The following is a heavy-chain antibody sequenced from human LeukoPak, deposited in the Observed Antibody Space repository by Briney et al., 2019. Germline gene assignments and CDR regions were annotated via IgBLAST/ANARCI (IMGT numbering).Heavy chain of an antibody. CDR1: GGSISSYY. CDR3: ARAGKYITMVRGVIITAYYFDY. J-gene: IGHJ4*02. V-gene: IGHV4-59*12. Sequence: SETLSLTCTVSGGSISSYYWSWVRQPPGKGLEWIGYVSNRGSTDYNPSLKSRVIISIDTSKNQFSLKLSSVTAADTAVYYCARAGKYITMVRGVIITAYYFDYWGQGTLVTVSS. CDR2: VSNRGST. D-gene: IGHD3-10*01.